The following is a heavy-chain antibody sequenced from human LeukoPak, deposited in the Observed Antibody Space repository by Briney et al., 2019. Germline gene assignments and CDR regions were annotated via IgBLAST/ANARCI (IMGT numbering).Heavy chain of an antibody. CDR3: ARGILL. J-gene: IGHJ4*02. D-gene: IGHD2-15*01. V-gene: IGHV4-38-2*01. CDR1: GYSISSDYF. CDR2: IYHSGST. Sequence: SETLSLTCAVSGYSISSDYFWGWIRQPPGKGLEYIGAIYHSGSTYYNPSLKSRVIISVDMSNNQFSLKLNSVTAADTAVYYCARGILLWGQGTLVTVSS.